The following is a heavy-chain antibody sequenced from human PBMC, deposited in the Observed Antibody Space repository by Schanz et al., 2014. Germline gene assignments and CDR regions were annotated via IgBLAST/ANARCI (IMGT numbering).Heavy chain of an antibody. D-gene: IGHD5-18*01. CDR3: ARGGADSAMAHEY. V-gene: IGHV3-74*02. CDR1: GFAFSTSS. CDR2: LNFDETYT. J-gene: IGHJ4*02. Sequence: VQLVESGGGVVQPGRSLRLSCEASGFAFSTSSMNWVRQAPGKGLEWVSRLNFDETYTSYADSVKGRFTISRDNAKNTVYLQMTSLRVEDTAVYYCARGGADSAMAHEYWGRGTLVTVSS.